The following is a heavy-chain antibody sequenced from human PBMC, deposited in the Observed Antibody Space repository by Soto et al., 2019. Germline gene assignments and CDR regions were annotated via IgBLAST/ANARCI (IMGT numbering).Heavy chain of an antibody. CDR3: ARDNYGGNSDY. V-gene: IGHV4-31*03. CDR1: GGSISSGGYC. Sequence: SETLSLTCTVSGGSISSGGYCWSWIRQHPGKGLEWIGYIYYSGSTYYNPSLKSRVTISVDTSKNQFSLKLSSVTAADTAVYYCARDNYGGNSDYWGQGTLVTVSS. D-gene: IGHD4-17*01. CDR2: IYYSGST. J-gene: IGHJ4*02.